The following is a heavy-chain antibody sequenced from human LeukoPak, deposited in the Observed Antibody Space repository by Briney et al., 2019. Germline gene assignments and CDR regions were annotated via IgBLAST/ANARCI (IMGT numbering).Heavy chain of an antibody. CDR1: GFTFNDYN. J-gene: IGHJ4*02. Sequence: PGGSLRLSRAASGFTFNDYNMHWVRQAPGKGLEWVAFIQHDGSNYFYVDSVKGRFTISRDKSKSTLYLQMNSLRAEDTAVYYCAKDRLVPGSVLDYWGQGTLVTVSS. V-gene: IGHV3-30*02. CDR2: IQHDGSNY. D-gene: IGHD6-19*01. CDR3: AKDRLVPGSVLDY.